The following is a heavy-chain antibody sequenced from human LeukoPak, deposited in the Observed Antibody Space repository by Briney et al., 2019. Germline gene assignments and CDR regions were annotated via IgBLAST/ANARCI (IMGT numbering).Heavy chain of an antibody. Sequence: GGSLRLSCAASGFTFSSYSMNWVGQAPGKGLGWVSSISISSSTIYYAASVQGRFTISRDNAKNALYLQMNRLRAEDTAVYYCARDPRYYDSSDYWGQGTLVTVSS. CDR2: ISISSSTI. V-gene: IGHV3-48*04. D-gene: IGHD3-22*01. CDR3: ARDPRYYDSSDY. CDR1: GFTFSSYS. J-gene: IGHJ4*02.